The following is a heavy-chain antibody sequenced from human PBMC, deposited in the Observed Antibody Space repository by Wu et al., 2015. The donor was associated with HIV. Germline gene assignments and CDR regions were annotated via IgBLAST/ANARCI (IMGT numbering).Heavy chain of an antibody. Sequence: QVQLLQSGAEVKKPGASMKVSCKASGYTFNDYYIQWVRQAPGRGLEWMGWINPNSGGTNYAEKFQGRVTMTRDTSITTAYMELSRLRSDDTAMYYCARGNYGDYWGQGTLVTVSS. CDR2: INPNSGGT. J-gene: IGHJ4*02. CDR1: GYTFNDYY. D-gene: IGHD3-10*01. V-gene: IGHV1-2*02. CDR3: ARGNYGDY.